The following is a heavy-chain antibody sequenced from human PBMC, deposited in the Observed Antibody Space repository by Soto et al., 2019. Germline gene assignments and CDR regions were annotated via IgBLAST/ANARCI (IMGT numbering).Heavy chain of an antibody. CDR1: GFTFSSYG. V-gene: IGHV3-30*18. D-gene: IGHD4-17*01. CDR2: ISYDGSNK. CDR3: AKDRAAYTVTTEDYYYGMDV. Sequence: QVQLVESGGGVVQPGRSLRLSCAASGFTFSSYGMHWVRQAPGKGLEWVAVISYDGSNKYYADSVKGRFTISRDNSKNTLYLQMNSLRAEDTAVYYCAKDRAAYTVTTEDYYYGMDVWGQGTTVTVSS. J-gene: IGHJ6*02.